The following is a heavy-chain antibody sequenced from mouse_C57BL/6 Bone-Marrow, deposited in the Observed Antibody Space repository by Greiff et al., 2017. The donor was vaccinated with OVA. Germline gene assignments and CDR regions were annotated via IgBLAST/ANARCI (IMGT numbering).Heavy chain of an antibody. CDR2: IWSGGST. Sequence: QVQLQQLGPGLVQPSQSLSITCTVSGFSLTSYGVHWVRQPPGKGLEWLGVIWSGGSTDYNAAFISRLSISKDNSKIQVFFKMNSLQAADTAIYYCAKNPGFAYWGQGTLVTVSA. CDR1: GFSLTSYG. CDR3: AKNPGFAY. J-gene: IGHJ3*01. V-gene: IGHV2-4*01.